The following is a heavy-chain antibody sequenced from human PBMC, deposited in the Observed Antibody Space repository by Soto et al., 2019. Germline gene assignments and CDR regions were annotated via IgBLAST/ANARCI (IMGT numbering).Heavy chain of an antibody. V-gene: IGHV4-30-2*01. Sequence: QLQLQESGSRLVKSSQTLSLTCTVSGDSMTSGDYSWGWIRQPPGKGLEWLGYIYRTGNTHYSPSLKSRVSISQDRSKNQFSLELTSVTAADTAVYYCARGDYQYSIDYWGQGTLVTVSS. J-gene: IGHJ4*02. CDR1: GDSMTSGDYS. CDR3: ARGDYQYSIDY. D-gene: IGHD2-2*01. CDR2: IYRTGNT.